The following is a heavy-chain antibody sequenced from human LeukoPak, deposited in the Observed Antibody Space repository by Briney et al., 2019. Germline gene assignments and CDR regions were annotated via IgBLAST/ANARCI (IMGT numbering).Heavy chain of an antibody. Sequence: SETLSLTCTVSGRSISSVYWSWIRQSPGKGREWIGYIYYSRTTSYNPSLQSRVTISLDTSKNQFSLKLSSVTAADTAVYYCARGANWGSPDYWGQGTLVTVSS. D-gene: IGHD7-27*01. CDR1: GRSISSVY. J-gene: IGHJ4*02. CDR2: IYYSRTT. V-gene: IGHV4-59*01. CDR3: ARGANWGSPDY.